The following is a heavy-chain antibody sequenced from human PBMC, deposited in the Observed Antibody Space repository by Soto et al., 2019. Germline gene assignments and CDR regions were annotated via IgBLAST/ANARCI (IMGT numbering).Heavy chain of an antibody. J-gene: IGHJ4*02. CDR3: VGDQAVHAPMVHRNY. Sequence: EVQLVESGGGLVQPGESLRLSCTASGITFSSYSMNWVRQAPGKGLEWLSYISSSNTAYADSVKGRFTISRDNAKNSVYLQMNSLRDEDTAVYYCVGDQAVHAPMVHRNYWGRGTRVTVSS. D-gene: IGHD2-8*01. V-gene: IGHV3-48*02. CDR2: ISSSNT. CDR1: GITFSSYS.